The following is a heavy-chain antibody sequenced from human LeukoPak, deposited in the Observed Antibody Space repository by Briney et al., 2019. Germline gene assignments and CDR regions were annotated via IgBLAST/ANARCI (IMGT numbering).Heavy chain of an antibody. D-gene: IGHD1-26*01. J-gene: IGHJ4*02. V-gene: IGHV1-18*01. CDR2: ISAYNGNT. CDR1: GYTFFSYG. Sequence: ASVKVSCRASGYTFFSYGISWVRQAPGQGLEWMGWISAYNGNTIYAQKLQGRVTMATDTSTSTAYMDLRSLRSDDTAVYYCARSLGATGDYWGQGTLVTVSS. CDR3: ARSLGATGDY.